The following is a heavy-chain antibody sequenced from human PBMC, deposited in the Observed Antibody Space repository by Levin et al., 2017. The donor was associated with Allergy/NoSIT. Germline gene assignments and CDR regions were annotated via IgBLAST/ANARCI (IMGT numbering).Heavy chain of an antibody. J-gene: IGHJ6*02. CDR3: ATSGWNYAFIYYYGMGV. V-gene: IGHV4-61*01. CDR2: IYFNGTT. Sequence: SETLSLTCTVSGDSVSRGTFYWSWIRQPPGKGLEWIGNIYFNGTTNYNPSLKSRPTIALDTSKNQFSLQLTSTTAADTAVYYCATSGWNYAFIYYYGMGVWGQGTTVTVSS. CDR1: GDSVSRGTFY. D-gene: IGHD1-7*01.